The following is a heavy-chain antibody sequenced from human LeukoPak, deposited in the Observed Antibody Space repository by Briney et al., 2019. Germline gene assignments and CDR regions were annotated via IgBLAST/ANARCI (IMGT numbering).Heavy chain of an antibody. J-gene: IGHJ3*01. D-gene: IGHD3/OR15-3a*01. CDR2: IYPGDSDT. CDR1: GFRFNRDW. V-gene: IGHV5-51*01. CDR3: ARTRGALDAFDL. Sequence: GESLKISCKASGFRFNRDWIGWVRQMPGKGLEWMGIIYPGDSDTRYSPSFQGQVTISADKSVSAAYVQWNSLKASDSGIYYCARTRGALDAFDLWGQGTMVTVSS.